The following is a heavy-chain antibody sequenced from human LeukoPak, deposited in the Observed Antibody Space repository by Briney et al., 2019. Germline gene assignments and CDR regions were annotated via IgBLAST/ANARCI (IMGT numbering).Heavy chain of an antibody. J-gene: IGHJ4*02. D-gene: IGHD2-21*01. CDR2: ISGYTGHT. CDR3: ARDRCGAECDSTRYYFDY. V-gene: IGHV1-18*01. CDR1: GYTFAIYG. Sequence: GASAKVSCKASGYTFAIYGITWVRQAPGQGLEWMGWISGYTGHTNYAQNLQGRVTMTTDTSTSTAYMELRSLRSDDTAVYYCARDRCGAECDSTRYYFDYWGQGTLVTVSS.